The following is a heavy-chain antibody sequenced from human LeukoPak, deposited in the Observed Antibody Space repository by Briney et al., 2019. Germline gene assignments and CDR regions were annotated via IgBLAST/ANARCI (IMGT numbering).Heavy chain of an antibody. Sequence: GGSLRLSCVASGFSISNYWMTWVRQAPGKGLEWVANIKQDGSEKNYVDSVKGRFTSSRDNAKNSLFLQMNRLRVEDSAVYYCARGYWNFGLWGRGTQVTVSS. CDR1: GFSISNYW. CDR3: ARGYWNFGL. V-gene: IGHV3-7*01. CDR2: IKQDGSEK. J-gene: IGHJ2*01.